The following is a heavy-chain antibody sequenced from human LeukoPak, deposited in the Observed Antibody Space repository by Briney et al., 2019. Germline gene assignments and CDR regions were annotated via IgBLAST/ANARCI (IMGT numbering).Heavy chain of an antibody. CDR1: GYTFTSYG. V-gene: IGHV1-18*04. J-gene: IGHJ4*02. D-gene: IGHD5-18*01. CDR2: ISAYNGNT. CDR3: ATSRGYSYGDYFDY. Sequence: ASAKVSCKASGYTFTSYGISWVRQAPGQGLEWMGRISAYNGNTNYAQKLQGRVTMTTDTSTSTAYMELRSLRSDDTAVYYCATSRGYSYGDYFDYWGQGTLVTVSS.